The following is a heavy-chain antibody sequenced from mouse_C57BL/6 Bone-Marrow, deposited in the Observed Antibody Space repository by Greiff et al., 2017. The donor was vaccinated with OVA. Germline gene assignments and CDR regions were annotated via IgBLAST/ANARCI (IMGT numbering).Heavy chain of an antibody. D-gene: IGHD2-4*01. CDR3: ARDYDYDGGLYYAMDY. V-gene: IGHV1-69*01. Sequence: VQLQQPGAELVMPGASVKLSCKASGYTFTSYWMHWVKQRPGQGLEWIGELDPSDSYTNYNQKFKGKSTLTVDKSSSTAYMQLSSLTSEDSAVYYCARDYDYDGGLYYAMDYWGQGTSVTVSS. CDR2: LDPSDSYT. CDR1: GYTFTSYW. J-gene: IGHJ4*01.